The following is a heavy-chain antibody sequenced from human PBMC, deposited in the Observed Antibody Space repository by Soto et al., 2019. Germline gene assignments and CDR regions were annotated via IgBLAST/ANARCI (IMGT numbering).Heavy chain of an antibody. V-gene: IGHV1-8*01. D-gene: IGHD6-13*01. CDR2: MNANRGNT. CDR1: GYTFTSDD. CDR3: ARERSAAGTGWFDP. Sequence: QVQLVQSGAEVKKPGASVKVSCKASGYTFTSDDINWERQATGQGLEWMGWMNANRGNTGYAQKFQGRVTMTRNTSISTAYMELSSLRSEDTAVYYCARERSAAGTGWFDPWGQGTLVTVSS. J-gene: IGHJ5*02.